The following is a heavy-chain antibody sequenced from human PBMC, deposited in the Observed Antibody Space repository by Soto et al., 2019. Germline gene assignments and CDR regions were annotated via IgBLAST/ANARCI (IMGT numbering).Heavy chain of an antibody. Sequence: GGSLRLSCAASGFFFSGYSMNWVRQSPGKGIEWVSAINGDSTYIYYADSLQGRLTVSRDNARTPLFLQMNSLRAEDTGIYYCARLMQADAGGKYGMDVWGQGTTVTVSS. J-gene: IGHJ6*02. CDR3: ARLMQADAGGKYGMDV. CDR2: INGDSTYI. D-gene: IGHD3-16*01. CDR1: GFFFSGYS. V-gene: IGHV3-21*01.